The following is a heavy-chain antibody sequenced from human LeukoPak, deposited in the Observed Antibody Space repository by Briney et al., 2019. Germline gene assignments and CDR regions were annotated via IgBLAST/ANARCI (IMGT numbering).Heavy chain of an antibody. J-gene: IGHJ5*02. CDR3: ARADHYNSIQGVNWFDP. V-gene: IGHV4-34*01. D-gene: IGHD3-10*01. CDR1: GGSFSGYY. Sequence: PSETLSLTCAVYGGSFSGYYWSWIRQPPGKGLEWIGEINHSGSTNYNPSLKSRVTISVDTPKNQFSLKLSSVTAADTAVYYCARADHYNSIQGVNWFDPWGQGTLVTVSS. CDR2: INHSGST.